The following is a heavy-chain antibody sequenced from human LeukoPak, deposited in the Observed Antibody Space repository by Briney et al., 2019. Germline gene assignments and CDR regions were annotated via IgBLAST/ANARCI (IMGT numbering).Heavy chain of an antibody. Sequence: SETLSLTCTVSGGSINSHYWSWIRQPPGKGLEWIGYIYYSGSTNYNPSLKSRVTISVDTSKNQFSLKLSSVTAADTVVYYCARAALMVTVDYWGQGTLVIVSS. CDR2: IYYSGST. CDR3: ARAALMVTVDY. J-gene: IGHJ4*02. CDR1: GGSINSHY. D-gene: IGHD5-18*01. V-gene: IGHV4-59*11.